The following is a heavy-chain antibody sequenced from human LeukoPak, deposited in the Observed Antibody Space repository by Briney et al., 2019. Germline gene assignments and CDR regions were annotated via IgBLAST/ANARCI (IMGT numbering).Heavy chain of an antibody. CDR1: GGSISSYY. V-gene: IGHV4-59*01. CDR2: IYYSGGT. CDR3: AKGYSGSSYYFDF. J-gene: IGHJ4*02. D-gene: IGHD1-26*01. Sequence: TSETLSLTCTVSGGSISSYYWSWIRQPPGKGLEWIGYIYYSGGTNYNPSLKSRVTISVDTSKNQFSLKLSSVTAADTAVYYCAKGYSGSSYYFDFWGQGTVVTVSS.